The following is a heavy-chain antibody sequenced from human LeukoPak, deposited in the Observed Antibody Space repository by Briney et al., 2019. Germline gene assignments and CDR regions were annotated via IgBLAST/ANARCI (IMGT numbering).Heavy chain of an antibody. CDR2: IYYSGST. CDR1: GGSISSYY. J-gene: IGHJ2*01. D-gene: IGHD6-13*01. Sequence: PSETLSLTCIVSGGSISSYYWSWIRQPPGKELEWIGYIYYSGSTKYNPSLKSRVTISVDTSKNQFSLKLSSVTAADTAMYYCARVPENSSWHRGWYFDLWGRGTLVTVSS. V-gene: IGHV4-59*01. CDR3: ARVPENSSWHRGWYFDL.